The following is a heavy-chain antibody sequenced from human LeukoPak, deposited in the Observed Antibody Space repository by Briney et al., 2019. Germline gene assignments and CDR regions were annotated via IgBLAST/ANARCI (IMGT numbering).Heavy chain of an antibody. CDR2: IIPLFRTA. CDR1: GYTFTSYY. V-gene: IGHV1-69*13. J-gene: IGHJ4*02. D-gene: IGHD3-22*01. Sequence: ASVKVSCKASGYTFTSYYMHWVRQAPGQGLEWMGGIIPLFRTANYAQKFQGRVTITADESTTTVYMDLSSLKSEDTAIYYCASHYDSSGSSLRQLDFWGQGTPVTVSS. CDR3: ASHYDSSGSSLRQLDF.